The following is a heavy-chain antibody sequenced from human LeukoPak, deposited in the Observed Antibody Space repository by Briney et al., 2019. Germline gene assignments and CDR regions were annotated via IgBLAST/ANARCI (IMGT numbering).Heavy chain of an antibody. V-gene: IGHV3-7*01. CDR3: ARHEVDYGGDYDFWSGYRTYFDY. D-gene: IGHD3-3*01. Sequence: GGSLRLSCAASGFALSSYWMSWVRQAPGKGLEWVANIKQDGSEKYYVDSVKGRFTISRDNAKNSLYLQMNSLRAEDTAVYYCARHEVDYGGDYDFWSGYRTYFDYWGQGTLVTVSS. CDR2: IKQDGSEK. J-gene: IGHJ4*02. CDR1: GFALSSYW.